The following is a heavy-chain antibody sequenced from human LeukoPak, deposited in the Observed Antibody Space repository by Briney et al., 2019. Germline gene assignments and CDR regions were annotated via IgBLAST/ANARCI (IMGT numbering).Heavy chain of an antibody. CDR3: VGAGYYVDY. CDR2: IKQDGSEK. CDR1: GFTFSSYW. J-gene: IGHJ4*02. Sequence: PGGSLRLSCAASGFTFSSYWMSWVRQAPGKGLEWVANIKQDGSEKYYVDSVKGRFTISRDIAKNSLFLQMNSLRAEDTAVYYCVGAGYYVDYWGQGTLVTVSS. D-gene: IGHD3-9*01. V-gene: IGHV3-7*04.